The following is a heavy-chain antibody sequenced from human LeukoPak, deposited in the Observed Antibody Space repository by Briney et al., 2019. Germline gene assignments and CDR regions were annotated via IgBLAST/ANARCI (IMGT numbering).Heavy chain of an antibody. CDR3: AKDRDYYGSGSSFDY. D-gene: IGHD3-10*01. Sequence: QSGGSLRLSCAASGFTFSSYGMSWVRQAPGKGLEWVSAISGSGGSTYYADSVKGRFTISRDNSKNTLYLQMNSLRAEDTAVYYCAKDRDYYGSGSSFDYWGQGTLVTVSS. V-gene: IGHV3-23*01. CDR2: ISGSGGST. CDR1: GFTFSSYG. J-gene: IGHJ4*02.